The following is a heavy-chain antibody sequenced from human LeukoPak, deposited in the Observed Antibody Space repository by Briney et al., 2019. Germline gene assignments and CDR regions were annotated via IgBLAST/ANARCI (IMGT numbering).Heavy chain of an antibody. J-gene: IGHJ4*02. V-gene: IGHV3-23*01. CDR3: AKGGRDDYVWGRYRPHAGYYFDY. CDR1: GFTLSSYA. CDR2: ISGGGGST. Sequence: QAGGSLRLSCAASGFTLSSYAMSWVRQAPGKGLEWVSAISGGGGSTYYADSVKGRFTISRDNSKNTLYLQMNSLRAEDTAVYYCAKGGRDDYVWGRYRPHAGYYFDYWGQGTLVTVSS. D-gene: IGHD3-16*02.